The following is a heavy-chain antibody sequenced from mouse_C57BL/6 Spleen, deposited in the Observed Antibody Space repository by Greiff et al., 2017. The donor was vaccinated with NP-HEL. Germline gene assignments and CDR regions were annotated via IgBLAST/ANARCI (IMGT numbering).Heavy chain of an antibody. V-gene: IGHV1-20*01. CDR2: INPYNGDT. J-gene: IGHJ4*01. CDR3: ARSYYGSSHYAMDY. CDR1: GYSFTGYF. Sequence: VQLKESGPELVKPGDSVKISCKASGYSFTGYFMNWVMQSHGKSLEWIGRINPYNGDTFYNQKFKGKATLTVDKSSSTAHMELRSLTSEDSAVYYCARSYYGSSHYAMDYWGQGTSVTVSS. D-gene: IGHD1-1*01.